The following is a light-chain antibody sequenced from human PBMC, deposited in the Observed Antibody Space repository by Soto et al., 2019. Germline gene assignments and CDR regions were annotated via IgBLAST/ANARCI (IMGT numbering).Light chain of an antibody. CDR2: DAT. J-gene: IGKJ4*01. Sequence: EIVSTQSPATLSLSPGERATLSCRASQTVITYLAWYQQKPGQAPRLLIFDATKRVTGIPARFSGSGSGTAFTLPISSLEPEDFAVYYCQQRGTFGGGTKVDIK. CDR1: QTVITY. V-gene: IGKV3-11*01. CDR3: QQRGT.